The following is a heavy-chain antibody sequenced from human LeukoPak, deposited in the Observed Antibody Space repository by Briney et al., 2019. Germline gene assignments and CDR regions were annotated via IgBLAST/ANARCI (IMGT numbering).Heavy chain of an antibody. D-gene: IGHD3-9*01. V-gene: IGHV1-46*01. Sequence: ASVKVSCKASGYTFTSYYMHWVRQAPGQGLEWMGIINPSGGSTSYAQKFQGRVTMTRDTSTSTVYMELSSLRAEDTAVYYCAKVLSLRYFDWVLYADCWGQGTLVTVSS. J-gene: IGHJ4*02. CDR2: INPSGGST. CDR3: AKVLSLRYFDWVLYADC. CDR1: GYTFTSYY.